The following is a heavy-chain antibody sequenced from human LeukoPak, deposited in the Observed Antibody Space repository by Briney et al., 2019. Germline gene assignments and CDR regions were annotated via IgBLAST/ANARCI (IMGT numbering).Heavy chain of an antibody. CDR2: IKSKADGGTA. J-gene: IGHJ4*02. CDR1: GFTFTNAW. Sequence: PGGSLRLSCAASGFTFTNAWMSWVRQAPAKGLEWVGRIKSKADGGTADYAAPVKGRFTISRDDSKNTLYLQMSSLRAEDTAVYYCARAFGSSLDYWGQGTLVTVSS. CDR3: ARAFGSSLDY. V-gene: IGHV3-15*01. D-gene: IGHD6-6*01.